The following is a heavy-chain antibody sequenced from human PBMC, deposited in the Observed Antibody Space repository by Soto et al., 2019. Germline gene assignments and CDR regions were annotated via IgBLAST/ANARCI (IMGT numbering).Heavy chain of an antibody. V-gene: IGHV1-8*01. CDR1: GYTFTSYD. Sequence: QVQLVQSGAEVKKPGASVKVSCKASGYTFTSYDINWVRQATGQGLEWMGWMNPNSGNTGYAQKFQGRVTMTRNTSIGTAYMELSSRRSEHMAVYYCARESETRGFDPWGQGTLVTVSP. CDR2: MNPNSGNT. J-gene: IGHJ5*02. CDR3: ARESETRGFDP.